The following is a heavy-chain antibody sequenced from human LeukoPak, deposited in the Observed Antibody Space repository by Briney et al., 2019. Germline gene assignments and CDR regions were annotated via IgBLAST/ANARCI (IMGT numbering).Heavy chain of an antibody. CDR3: ARAIVVVPAASNWFDP. D-gene: IGHD2-2*01. Sequence: SETLSLTCTVSGGSISSYYWSWIRQLPGKGLEWIGYIYYSGSTNYNPSLKSRVTISVDTSKNQFSLKLSSVTAADTAVYYCARAIVVVPAASNWFDPWGQGTLVTVSS. V-gene: IGHV4-59*01. CDR2: IYYSGST. J-gene: IGHJ5*02. CDR1: GGSISSYY.